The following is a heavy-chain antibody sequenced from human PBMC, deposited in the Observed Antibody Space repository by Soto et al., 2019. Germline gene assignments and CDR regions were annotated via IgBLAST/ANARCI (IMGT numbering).Heavy chain of an antibody. Sequence: ASVKVSCKASGYTFTGHYIHWVRQAPEQGPEWMGEIGPESGATRFAKKFQGRVTKTRDMSITTVYMELNNLSPDDTAVYYCGRGRSGQIVVFYWGQGTPVTVSS. CDR3: GRGRSGQIVVFY. J-gene: IGHJ4*02. CDR1: GYTFTGHY. D-gene: IGHD5-12*01. V-gene: IGHV1-2*02. CDR2: IGPESGAT.